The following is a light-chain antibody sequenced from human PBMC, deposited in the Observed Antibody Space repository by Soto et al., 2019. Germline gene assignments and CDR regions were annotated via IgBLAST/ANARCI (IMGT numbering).Light chain of an antibody. V-gene: IGKV3D-20*02. CDR2: DAS. Sequence: VLTQSPATLPLSPGERATLSCRARQRVTSGYLAWYQQKPGQAPRLLIYDASNRATGIPARFSGSGSGTDFTLTISSLEPEDFALYYCQHRANWPLTFGGGTKVDIK. J-gene: IGKJ4*01. CDR3: QHRANWPLT. CDR1: QRVTSGY.